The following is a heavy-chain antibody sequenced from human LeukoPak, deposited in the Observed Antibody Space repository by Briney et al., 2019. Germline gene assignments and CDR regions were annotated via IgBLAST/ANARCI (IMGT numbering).Heavy chain of an antibody. J-gene: IGHJ4*02. Sequence: SETLSLTCTVSGGSISTYYWTWIRQPPGKGLEWIGYICYSGSTNYNPSLKSRVTISVDTSKNQFSLKLTSVTAADTAVYYCARRMATNPKYCFDYWGQGTLVTVSS. D-gene: IGHD5-24*01. CDR1: GGSISTYY. CDR3: ARRMATNPKYCFDY. CDR2: ICYSGST. V-gene: IGHV4-59*08.